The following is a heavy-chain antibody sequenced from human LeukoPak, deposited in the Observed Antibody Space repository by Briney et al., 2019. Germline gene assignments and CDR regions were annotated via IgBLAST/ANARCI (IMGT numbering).Heavy chain of an antibody. J-gene: IGHJ6*02. V-gene: IGHV3-23*01. CDR3: ARERVVAEFYYYYGMDV. D-gene: IGHD2-15*01. CDR1: GFTFSSYA. Sequence: GSLRLSCAASGFTFSSYAMSWVRQAPGKGLEWVSAISGSGGSTYYADSVKGRFTISRDNSKNTLYLQMNSLRAEDTAVYYCARERVVAEFYYYYGMDVWGQGTTVTVSS. CDR2: ISGSGGST.